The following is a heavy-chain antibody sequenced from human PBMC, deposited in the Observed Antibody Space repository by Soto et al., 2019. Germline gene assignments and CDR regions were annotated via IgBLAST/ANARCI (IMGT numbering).Heavy chain of an antibody. D-gene: IGHD2-2*01. CDR1: GGSISSGGYY. CDR2: IYYSGST. J-gene: IGHJ4*02. Sequence: SETLSLTCTVSGGSISSGGYYWSWIRHPPGKGLEWIGYIYYSGSTYYNPSLKSRVTISVDTSKNQFSLKLSSVTAADTAVYYCARDESTNGFDYWGQGTLVTVSS. V-gene: IGHV4-30-4*01. CDR3: ARDESTNGFDY.